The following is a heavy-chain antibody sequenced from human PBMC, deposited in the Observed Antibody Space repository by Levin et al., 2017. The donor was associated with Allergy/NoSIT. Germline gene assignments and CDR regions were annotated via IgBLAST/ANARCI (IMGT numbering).Heavy chain of an antibody. Sequence: GESLKISCAASGFTFSSYAMHWVRQAPGKGLEWVAFISSDGGDIFYVDSVKGRFTISRDNSRDTLYLQMNSLRAEDTAVYFCAKDLTNTGYYGGGSCYRLDYWGQGTLVTVSS. CDR3: AKDLTNTGYYGGGSCYRLDY. J-gene: IGHJ4*02. CDR1: GFTFSSYA. D-gene: IGHD2-15*01. V-gene: IGHV3-30*18. CDR2: ISSDGGDI.